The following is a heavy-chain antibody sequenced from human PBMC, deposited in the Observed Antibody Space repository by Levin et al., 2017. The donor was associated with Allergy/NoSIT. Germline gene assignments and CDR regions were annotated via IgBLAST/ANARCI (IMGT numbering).Heavy chain of an antibody. D-gene: IGHD3-22*01. CDR2: ISSSSSYI. Sequence: SCAASGFTFSSYSMNWVRQAPGKGLEWVSSISSSSSYIYYADSVKGRFTISRDNAKNSLYLQMNSLRAEDTAVYYCARARDSRAEPFDYWGQGTLVTVSS. CDR3: ARARDSRAEPFDY. CDR1: GFTFSSYS. J-gene: IGHJ4*02. V-gene: IGHV3-21*01.